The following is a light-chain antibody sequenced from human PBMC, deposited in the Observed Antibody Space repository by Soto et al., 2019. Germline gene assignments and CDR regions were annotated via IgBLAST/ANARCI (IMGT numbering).Light chain of an antibody. CDR2: DVS. J-gene: IGLJ3*02. CDR1: SSDVGGYNY. Sequence: QSVLTQPASVSGSPGQSITISCTGTSSDVGGYNYVCWFQQHPGKAPKLMIYDVSNRPSGVSNRFSGSKSGNTASLTISGLQAEDEADYYCNSYTSGSTGVFGGGTKVTVL. V-gene: IGLV2-14*01. CDR3: NSYTSGSTGV.